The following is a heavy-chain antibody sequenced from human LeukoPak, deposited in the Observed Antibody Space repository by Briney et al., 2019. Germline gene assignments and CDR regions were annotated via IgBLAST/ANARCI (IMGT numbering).Heavy chain of an antibody. CDR3: ARLRVSDRFDY. CDR1: GYSFTSYW. J-gene: IGHJ4*02. D-gene: IGHD2/OR15-2a*01. V-gene: IGHV5-51*01. CDR2: IYPGDSDT. Sequence: GESLQISCDGSGYSFTSYWIGWVRQMPGKGLEWMGIIYPGDSDTRYSPSFQGQVTISADKSISTAYPQWSRLKASDTAMYYCARLRVSDRFDYWGQGTLVTVSS.